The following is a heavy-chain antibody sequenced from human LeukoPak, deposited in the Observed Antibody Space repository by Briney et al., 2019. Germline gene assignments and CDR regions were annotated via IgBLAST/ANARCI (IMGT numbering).Heavy chain of an antibody. CDR3: ARLRAFDL. V-gene: IGHV3-21*01. Sequence: GGSLRLSCVASGFTFSSYSMNWVRQAPGKGLERVSSISTSSIYIYYADSVKGRFTISRDNAKNSLYLQMNSVRAEDTAVYYCARLRAFDLWGQGTMVTVSS. CDR1: GFTFSSYS. CDR2: ISTSSIYI. J-gene: IGHJ3*01. D-gene: IGHD2-21*02.